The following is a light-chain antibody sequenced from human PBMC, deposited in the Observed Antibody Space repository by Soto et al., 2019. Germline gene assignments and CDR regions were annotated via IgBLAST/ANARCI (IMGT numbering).Light chain of an antibody. CDR2: DVS. J-gene: IGLJ2*01. Sequence: QSALTQPRSVSGSPGQSVTISCTGTSSDVGGYNYVSWYQQHPGKAPKLMIYDVSKRPSGVPDRFSGSKSGNTASLTISGLQAEDEADYYCCSYAGSDTLYVVFGGGTQLTVL. V-gene: IGLV2-11*01. CDR3: CSYAGSDTLYVV. CDR1: SSDVGGYNY.